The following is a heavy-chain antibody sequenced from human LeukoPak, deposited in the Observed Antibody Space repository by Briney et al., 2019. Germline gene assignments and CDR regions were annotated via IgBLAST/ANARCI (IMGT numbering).Heavy chain of an antibody. CDR2: ITAGRTL. CDR3: ARVVSSRSTVGFDH. Sequence: GGSLRLSCAASGFNFNDYYMSWLRQAPGKGLEWVSCITAGRTLSYADSVKGRFTISRDNAKNSLFLQMKSLRVEDTAVYYCARVVSSRSTVGFDHWGQGTLVTVSS. J-gene: IGHJ5*02. V-gene: IGHV3-69-1*01. D-gene: IGHD5/OR15-5a*01. CDR1: GFNFNDYY.